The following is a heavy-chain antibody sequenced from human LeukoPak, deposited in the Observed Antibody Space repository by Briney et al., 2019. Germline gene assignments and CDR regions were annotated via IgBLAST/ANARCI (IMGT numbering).Heavy chain of an antibody. Sequence: ASVKVSCKASGYTFTGYYMHWVRQASGQGLEWMGWINPNSGGTNYAQKFQGRVTMTRDTSISTAYMELSRLRSDDTAVYYCARAIVVVPAANDYWGQGTLVTVSS. V-gene: IGHV1-2*02. CDR1: GYTFTGYY. CDR2: INPNSGGT. J-gene: IGHJ4*02. CDR3: ARAIVVVPAANDY. D-gene: IGHD2-2*01.